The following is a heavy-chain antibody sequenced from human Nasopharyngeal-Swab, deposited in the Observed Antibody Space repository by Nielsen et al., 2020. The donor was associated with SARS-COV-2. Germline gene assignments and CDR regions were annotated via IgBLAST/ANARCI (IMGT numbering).Heavy chain of an antibody. CDR3: ARDTGSGWSMDV. J-gene: IGHJ6*02. CDR1: GFTFGSYW. CDR2: IKQDGSEK. Sequence: GESLKISCAASGFTFGSYWMSWVRQAPGKGLEWVANIKQDGSEKYYVDSVKGRFTISRDNAKNSLYLQMNSLRAEDTAVYYCARDTGSGWSMDVWGQGTTVTVSS. D-gene: IGHD6-19*01. V-gene: IGHV3-7*01.